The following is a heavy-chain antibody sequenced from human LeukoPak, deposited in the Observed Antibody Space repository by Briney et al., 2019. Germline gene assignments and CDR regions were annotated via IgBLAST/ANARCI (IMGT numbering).Heavy chain of an antibody. Sequence: PSETLSLTCAVYGGSFSGYYWSWIRQPPGKGLEWIGEINHSGSTNYNPSLKSRVTISVDTSKNQFSLKLSSVTAADTAVYYCARGRYYYDSSGYPDVFDIWGQGTMVTVSS. CDR1: GGSFSGYY. CDR2: INHSGST. D-gene: IGHD3-22*01. J-gene: IGHJ3*02. CDR3: ARGRYYYDSSGYPDVFDI. V-gene: IGHV4-34*01.